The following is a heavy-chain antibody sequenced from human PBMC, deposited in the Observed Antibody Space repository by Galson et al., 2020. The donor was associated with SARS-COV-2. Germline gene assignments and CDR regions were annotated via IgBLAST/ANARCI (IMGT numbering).Heavy chain of an antibody. CDR2: IIPIFGTA. D-gene: IGHD6-6*01. J-gene: IGHJ6*02. Sequence: SVKVSCKASGGTFSSYAISWVRQAPGQGLEWMGGIIPIFGTANYAQKFQGRVTITADESTSTAYMELSSLSSEDTAVYYCASPVYVSSSQYAMSVSGPGTTVTVSS. CDR3: ASPVYVSSSQYAMSV. CDR1: GGTFSSYA. V-gene: IGHV1-69*13.